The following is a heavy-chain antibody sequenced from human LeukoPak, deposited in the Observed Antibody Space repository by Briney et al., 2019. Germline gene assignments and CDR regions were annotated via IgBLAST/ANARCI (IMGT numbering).Heavy chain of an antibody. CDR1: GGSISSSSYY. V-gene: IGHV4-39*01. CDR3: ARLGVAAGLDY. J-gene: IGHJ4*02. Sequence: SETLPLTCTVSGGSISSSSYYWGWIRQPPGKGLEWIGSIYYSGSTYYNPSLKSRVTISVDTSKNQFSLKLSSATAADTAVYYCARLGVAAGLDYWGQGTLVTVSS. D-gene: IGHD2-15*01. CDR2: IYYSGST.